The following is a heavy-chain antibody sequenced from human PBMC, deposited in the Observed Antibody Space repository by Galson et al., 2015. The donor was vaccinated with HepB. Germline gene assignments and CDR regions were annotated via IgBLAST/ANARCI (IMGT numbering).Heavy chain of an antibody. J-gene: IGHJ4*02. Sequence: SVKVSCKASGYTFTSYGISWVRQAPGQGLEWMGWISAYNGNTNYAQKLQGRVTMTTDTSTSTAYMELRSLRSDDTAVYYCARDVVVVPAAIAVYQSFDYWGQGTLVTVSS. D-gene: IGHD2-2*01. CDR3: ARDVVVVPAAIAVYQSFDY. V-gene: IGHV1-18*01. CDR1: GYTFTSYG. CDR2: ISAYNGNT.